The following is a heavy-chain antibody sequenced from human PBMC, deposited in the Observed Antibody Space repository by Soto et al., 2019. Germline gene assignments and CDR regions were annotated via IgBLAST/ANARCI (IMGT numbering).Heavy chain of an antibody. CDR1: GFSLTTRGVG. CDR2: IYWDDDK. D-gene: IGHD3-16*01. V-gene: IGHV2-5*02. CDR3: AHIPNYYQYDWFDP. Sequence: QITLKESGPTLVKPTQTLTLTCTFSGFSLTTRGVGVGWIRQPPGKALECLALIYWDDDKRYSPSLQSRLSNTKDTSKNQVVLTMTNVDPVDTATYYCAHIPNYYQYDWFDPWGKGTLVSVSS. J-gene: IGHJ5*02.